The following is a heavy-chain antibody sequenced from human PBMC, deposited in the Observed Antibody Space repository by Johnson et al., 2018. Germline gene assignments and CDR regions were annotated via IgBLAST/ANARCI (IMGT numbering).Heavy chain of an antibody. J-gene: IGHJ4*02. Sequence: QVQLQESGPRLVKPSETLSLTCNVSGVSVNNPSDYWTWIRQPPGKGLEGIGYVFYTGNSNFNPSLHGRISISIDISKNQFSLKLTSVTAADTAVYFCARDSRTQFVDYWGQGTLVSVSS. D-gene: IGHD1-14*01. CDR1: GVSVNNPSDY. V-gene: IGHV4-61*01. CDR2: VFYTGNS. CDR3: ARDSRTQFVDY.